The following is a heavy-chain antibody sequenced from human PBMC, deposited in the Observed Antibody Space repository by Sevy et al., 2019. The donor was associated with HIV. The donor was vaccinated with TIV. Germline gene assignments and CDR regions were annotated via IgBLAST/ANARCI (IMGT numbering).Heavy chain of an antibody. V-gene: IGHV3-72*01. CDR2: TRNKADSYTT. CDR1: GFTFSDHY. CDR3: STHAGIAAAGRVFDY. Sequence: GGSLRLSCAASGFTFSDHYMEWVRQAPGKGLEWVGRTRNKADSYTTEYAASVKGRFTISRDDSKNSLYLQMNSLKTEDTAVYYCSTHAGIAAAGRVFDYWGQGSLVTVSS. J-gene: IGHJ4*02. D-gene: IGHD6-13*01.